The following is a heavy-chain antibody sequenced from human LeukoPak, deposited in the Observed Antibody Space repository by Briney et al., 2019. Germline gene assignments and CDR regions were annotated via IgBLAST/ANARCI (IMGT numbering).Heavy chain of an antibody. CDR1: GYTFTSYG. D-gene: IGHD3-22*01. Sequence: ASVKVSCKASGYTFTSYGISWVRQAPGQGLEWMGWTSAYNGNTNYAQKLQGRVTMTTDTSTSTAYMELRSLRSDDTAVYYCARDPGYYDSSGYYVPNDAFDIWGQGTMVTVSS. CDR2: TSAYNGNT. CDR3: ARDPGYYDSSGYYVPNDAFDI. J-gene: IGHJ3*02. V-gene: IGHV1-18*01.